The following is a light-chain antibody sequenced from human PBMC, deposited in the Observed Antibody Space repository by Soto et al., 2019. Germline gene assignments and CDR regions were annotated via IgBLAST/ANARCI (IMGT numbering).Light chain of an antibody. V-gene: IGKV3-15*01. CDR3: QQYNNWPPCS. Sequence: EIVMTQSPATLSVSPGERSTLSCRSSQSVSSNLAWYHQKPGQAPRLLIYGASTRATGIPARFSGSGSGTEFTLTISSLQSEDFAVYYCQQYNNWPPCSFGQGTKVDIK. CDR1: QSVSSN. J-gene: IGKJ2*04. CDR2: GAS.